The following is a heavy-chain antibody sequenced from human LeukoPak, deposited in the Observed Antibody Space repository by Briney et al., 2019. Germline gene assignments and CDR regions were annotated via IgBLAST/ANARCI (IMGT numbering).Heavy chain of an antibody. Sequence: GGSLRLSCAASGFTFSSYTMGWVRQAPGKGLEWVSGLSISGGSTYYADSVKGRFTISRDNSKNMVYMQMNSLRAEDTAIYYCARNVGYLDYWGQGTLVTVSS. V-gene: IGHV3-23*01. J-gene: IGHJ4*02. CDR3: ARNVGYLDY. CDR2: LSISGGST. CDR1: GFTFSSYT. D-gene: IGHD1-26*01.